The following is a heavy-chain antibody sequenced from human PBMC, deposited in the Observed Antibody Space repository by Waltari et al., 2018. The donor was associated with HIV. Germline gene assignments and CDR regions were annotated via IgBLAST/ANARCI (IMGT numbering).Heavy chain of an antibody. J-gene: IGHJ4*02. V-gene: IGHV1-18*01. CDR2: VSAYNGNT. CDR1: GYTFPCYG. CDR3: ARINCTSVSCYASLDY. D-gene: IGHD2-2*01. Sequence: QVQLVQSGAAVKKPGASVEVSCKHCGYTFPCYGITRVGQAPGQGLEWMGWVSAYNGNTNYAQKLQGRVTMTTDTSTSTAYMELRSLRSDDTAVYYCARINCTSVSCYASLDYWGQGTLVTVSS.